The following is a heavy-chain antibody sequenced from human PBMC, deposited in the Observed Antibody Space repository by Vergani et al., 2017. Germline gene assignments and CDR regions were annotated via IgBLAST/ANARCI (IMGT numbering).Heavy chain of an antibody. CDR2: ISSSSSTI. V-gene: IGHV3-48*01. CDR3: ARDPEQWLRGLYYFDY. D-gene: IGHD6-19*01. J-gene: IGHJ4*02. CDR1: GFTFSSYS. Sequence: EVQLVESGGGLVQPGGSLRLSCAASGFTFSSYSMNWVRQAPGKGLEWVSYISSSSSTIYYADSVKGRFTISRDNAKNSLYLQMNSLRAEDTAVYYCARDPEQWLRGLYYFDYWGQGTLVTVSS.